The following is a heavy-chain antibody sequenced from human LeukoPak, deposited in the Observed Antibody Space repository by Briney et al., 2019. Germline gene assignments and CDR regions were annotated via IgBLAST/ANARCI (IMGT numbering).Heavy chain of an antibody. CDR2: INHSGST. J-gene: IGHJ3*02. CDR1: GGSFSGYY. Sequence: SETLSLTCAVYGGSFSGYYWSWIRQPPGKGLEWIGEINHSGSTNYNPSLKSRVTISVDTSKNQFSLKLSSVTAADTAVYYCATPALNNYDSSGYPMRYAFDIWGQGTMVTVSS. D-gene: IGHD3-22*01. V-gene: IGHV4-34*01. CDR3: ATPALNNYDSSGYPMRYAFDI.